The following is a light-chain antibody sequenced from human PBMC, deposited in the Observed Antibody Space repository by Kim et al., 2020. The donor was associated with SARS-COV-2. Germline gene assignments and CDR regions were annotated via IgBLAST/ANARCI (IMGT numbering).Light chain of an antibody. V-gene: IGKV3-20*01. CDR2: GAS. Sequence: PGERATLSCRASQSVSSSYLAWYQQKPGQAPRLLIYGASSRATGIPDRFSGSGSGTDFTLTISRLEPEDFAVYYCQQYGSSPPVTFGQGTKVDIK. CDR1: QSVSSSY. J-gene: IGKJ1*01. CDR3: QQYGSSPPVT.